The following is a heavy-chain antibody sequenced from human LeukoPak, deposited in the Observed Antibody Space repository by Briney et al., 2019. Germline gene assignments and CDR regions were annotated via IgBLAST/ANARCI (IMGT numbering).Heavy chain of an antibody. CDR3: VKDVGVTTRGLEY. CDR1: GFTFSSYG. J-gene: IGHJ4*02. D-gene: IGHD1-26*01. CDR2: ISYDGNSK. Sequence: GTSLRLSCAASGFTFSSYGMHWVRQVPGKGREWMAVISYDGNSKYYADSVKGRFTISRDNSKNTLSLQMNSLRVEDTAVYYCVKDVGVTTRGLEYWGQGTLVTVSS. V-gene: IGHV3-30*18.